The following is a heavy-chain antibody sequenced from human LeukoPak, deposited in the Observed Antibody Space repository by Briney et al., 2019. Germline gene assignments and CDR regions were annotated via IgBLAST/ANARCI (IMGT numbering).Heavy chain of an antibody. CDR1: SGSISRSYYY. V-gene: IGHV4-39*01. D-gene: IGHD5-18*01. Sequence: SETLSLTCTVSSGSISRSYYYWGWIRQPPGKGLEWVGSVYYSGKTFYSPSLKSRVTISVDTSKNQFSLKLSSVTAADTAVYYCARHVKRIQLWSRRTFDYWGQGTLVTVSS. CDR3: ARHVKRIQLWSRRTFDY. J-gene: IGHJ4*02. CDR2: VYYSGKT.